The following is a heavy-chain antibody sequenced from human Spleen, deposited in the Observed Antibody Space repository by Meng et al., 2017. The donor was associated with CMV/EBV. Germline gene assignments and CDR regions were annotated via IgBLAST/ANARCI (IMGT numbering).Heavy chain of an antibody. J-gene: IGHJ6*02. V-gene: IGHV3-21*01. CDR1: GFTFSSYS. CDR2: ISSSSSYI. CDR3: VRGSGSSSRRDYYYYGMDV. Sequence: GESLKISCAASGFTFSSYSMNWVRQAPGKGLEWVSSISSSSSYIYYADSVKGRFTISRDNAKNSLYLQMNSLRAEDTAVYYCVRGSGSSSRRDYYYYGMDVWGQGTTVTVSS. D-gene: IGHD6-6*01.